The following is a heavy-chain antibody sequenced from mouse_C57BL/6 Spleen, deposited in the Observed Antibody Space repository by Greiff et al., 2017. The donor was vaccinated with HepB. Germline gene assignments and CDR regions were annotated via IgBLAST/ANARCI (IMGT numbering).Heavy chain of an antibody. D-gene: IGHD1-1*01. CDR1: GFTFSSYG. J-gene: IGHJ1*03. CDR3: ARQNHYGSSYRYFDV. Sequence: EVKVVESGGDLVKPGGSLKLSCAASGFTFSSYGMSWVRQTPDKRLEWVATISSGGSYTYYPDSVKGRFTISRDNAKNTLYLQMSSLKSEDTAMYYCARQNHYGSSYRYFDVWGTGTTVTVSS. V-gene: IGHV5-6*01. CDR2: ISSGGSYT.